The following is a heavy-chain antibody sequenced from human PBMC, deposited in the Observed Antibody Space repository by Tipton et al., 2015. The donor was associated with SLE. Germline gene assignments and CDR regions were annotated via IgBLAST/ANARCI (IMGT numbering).Heavy chain of an antibody. CDR1: GGSFSGYY. Sequence: TLSLTCAVYGGSFSGYYWSWIRQPPGKGLEWIGEINHSGRTNYNPSLKSRVTISVDTSKNQFSLKLSSVTAADTAVYYCARGFYNYDYWGQGTLVTVSS. J-gene: IGHJ4*02. CDR3: ARGFYNYDY. D-gene: IGHD3-22*01. CDR2: INHSGRT. V-gene: IGHV4-34*01.